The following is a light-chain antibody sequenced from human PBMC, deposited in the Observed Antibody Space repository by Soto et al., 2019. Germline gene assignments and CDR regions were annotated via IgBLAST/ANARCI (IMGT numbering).Light chain of an antibody. CDR3: QALYNNLGFWV. CDR1: RSNIGADYD. Sequence: QSVLTQPPSVSGAPGQRVTISCTGNRSNIGADYDVHWYQHLPGTAPKLLIYGSSNRPSGVPDRFSGSKSGTSASLAITGAQPGDGGDFFRQALYNNLGFWVFGGGTKLTVL. V-gene: IGLV1-40*01. J-gene: IGLJ3*02. CDR2: GSS.